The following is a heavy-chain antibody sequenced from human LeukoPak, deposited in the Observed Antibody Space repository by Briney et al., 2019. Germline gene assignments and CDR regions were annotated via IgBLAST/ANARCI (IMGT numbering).Heavy chain of an antibody. Sequence: GGSLRLSYAASGFTFSSYSMNWVRQAPGKGLEWVSSISSSSSYIYYVDSVKGRFTISRDNAKNSLYLQMNSLRAEDTAVYYCARGPRGSGSYYPNWGQGTLVTVSS. V-gene: IGHV3-21*01. CDR1: GFTFSSYS. CDR3: ARGPRGSGSYYPN. J-gene: IGHJ4*02. CDR2: ISSSSSYI. D-gene: IGHD3-10*01.